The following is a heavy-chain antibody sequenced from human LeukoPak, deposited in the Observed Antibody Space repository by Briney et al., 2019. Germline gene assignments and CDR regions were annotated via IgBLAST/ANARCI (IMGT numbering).Heavy chain of an antibody. J-gene: IGHJ5*02. Sequence: GGCLSLSCAASVFTFSRYAMSWVRQAPGKGLEWVSAVRGSGASTYYADSVKGRFTISRDNSKNTLYLQMNSLRAEDTAVYYCAKTLLAAMVNNWFDPWGQGTLVTVSS. CDR2: VRGSGAST. V-gene: IGHV3-23*01. CDR3: AKTLLAAMVNNWFDP. D-gene: IGHD5-18*01. CDR1: VFTFSRYA.